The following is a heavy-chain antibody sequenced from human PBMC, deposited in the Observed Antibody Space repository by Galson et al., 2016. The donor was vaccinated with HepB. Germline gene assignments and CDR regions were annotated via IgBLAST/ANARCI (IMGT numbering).Heavy chain of an antibody. CDR3: AKGYGSQSPDAFDL. CDR2: LSYDGNDE. Sequence: LRLSCAASGLGLNDYGMYWVRQAPGKGLECVAALSYDGNDENYADSVSGRFTVSRDNSKNAVYLQMNNLRPDDTAVYYCAKGYGSQSPDAFDLWGPGTMVSVSS. D-gene: IGHD3-10*01. V-gene: IGHV3-30*18. J-gene: IGHJ3*01. CDR1: GLGLNDYG.